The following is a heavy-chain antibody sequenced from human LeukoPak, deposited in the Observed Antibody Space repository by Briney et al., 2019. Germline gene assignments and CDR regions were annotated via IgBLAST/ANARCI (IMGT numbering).Heavy chain of an antibody. Sequence: SVKVSCKASGGTFSSYAISWVRQAPGQGLEWMGGIIPIFGTANYAQKFQGRVTITADESTSTAYMELSSLRSEDTAVYYCARALMIVGAFDIWGQGTMVTVSS. J-gene: IGHJ3*02. D-gene: IGHD3-22*01. V-gene: IGHV1-69*01. CDR1: GGTFSSYA. CDR3: ARALMIVGAFDI. CDR2: IIPIFGTA.